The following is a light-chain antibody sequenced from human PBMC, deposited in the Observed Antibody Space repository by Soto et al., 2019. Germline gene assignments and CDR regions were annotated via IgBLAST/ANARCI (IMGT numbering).Light chain of an antibody. CDR2: AAR. CDR3: QQSHSTPYT. J-gene: IGKJ2*01. CDR1: QSISRN. Sequence: DIQLTQSPSSLSPSVGDRITLSCRASQSISRNLNWYQQMPGKAPSLLIYAARDLQSGVPGRFSGSGSGTEFKLTISILQPEDVATYYCQQSHSTPYTFVQGTKLEI. V-gene: IGKV1-39*01.